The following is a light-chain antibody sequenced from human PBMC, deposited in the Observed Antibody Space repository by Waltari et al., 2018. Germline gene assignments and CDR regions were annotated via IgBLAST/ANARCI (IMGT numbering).Light chain of an antibody. Sequence: DIVMTQSPDSLAVSLGERATIHCRSSQSVLYSSNNKNYLAWYQQKPVQPPKLLIYWASTRESGVPDRLSGSGSGTDFTLTISSLQAEDVAVYYCQQYHTTPWTFGQGTKVEIK. CDR1: QSVLYSSNNKNY. CDR3: QQYHTTPWT. J-gene: IGKJ1*01. V-gene: IGKV4-1*01. CDR2: WAS.